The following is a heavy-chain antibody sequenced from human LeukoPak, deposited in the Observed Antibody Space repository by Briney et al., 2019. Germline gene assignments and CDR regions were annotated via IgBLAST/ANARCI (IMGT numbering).Heavy chain of an antibody. Sequence: ASVTVSFTASGYTFTSYDINWVRQATGQGREWMGWMNPNSGNTGYAQKFQGRVTMTRNTSISTAYMELSSLRSEDTAVYYCARSPYSSSSFDYWGQGTLLTVSS. D-gene: IGHD6-6*01. CDR3: ARSPYSSSSFDY. V-gene: IGHV1-8*01. J-gene: IGHJ4*02. CDR1: GYTFTSYD. CDR2: MNPNSGNT.